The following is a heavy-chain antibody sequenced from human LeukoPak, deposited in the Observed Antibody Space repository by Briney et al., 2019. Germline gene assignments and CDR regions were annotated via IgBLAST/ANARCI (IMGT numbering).Heavy chain of an antibody. CDR2: INPNSGGT. CDR1: GYTFTGYY. J-gene: IGHJ6*03. V-gene: IGHV1-2*02. Sequence: ASVKVSCKASGYTFTGYYMHWVRQAPGQGLEWMGWINPNSGGTNYAQKFQGRVTMTRDTSISTTYMELSRLRSDDTAVYYCARAAYYDFWSGYPYYMDVWGKGTTVTVSS. CDR3: ARAAYYDFWSGYPYYMDV. D-gene: IGHD3-3*01.